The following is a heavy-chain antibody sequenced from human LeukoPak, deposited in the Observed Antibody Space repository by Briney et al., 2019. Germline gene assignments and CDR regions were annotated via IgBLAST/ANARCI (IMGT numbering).Heavy chain of an antibody. CDR3: ARDVGVSSSWYSRYYYYYGMDV. D-gene: IGHD6-13*01. CDR1: GGSVSSDPYY. J-gene: IGHJ6*02. Sequence: SETLSLTCSVSGGSVSSDPYYWSWIRQPPGKGLEWIGYIYYSGSTNYNPSLKSRVTISVDTSKNQFSLKLSSVTAADTAVYYCARDVGVSSSWYSRYYYYYGMDVWGQGTTVTVSS. CDR2: IYYSGST. V-gene: IGHV4-61*01.